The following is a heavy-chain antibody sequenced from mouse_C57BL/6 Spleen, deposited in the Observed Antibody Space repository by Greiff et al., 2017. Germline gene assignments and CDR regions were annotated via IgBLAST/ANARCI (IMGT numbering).Heavy chain of an antibody. CDR1: GYTFTDYE. V-gene: IGHV1-15*01. CDR2: IDPETGGT. Sequence: QVHVKQSGAELVRPGASVTLSCKASGYTFTDYEMHWVKQTPVHGLEWIGAIDPETGGTAYNQKFKGKAILTADKSSSTAYMELRSLTSEDSAVYYCTRRGIDYEGYFDYWGQGTTLTVSS. D-gene: IGHD2-4*01. CDR3: TRRGIDYEGYFDY. J-gene: IGHJ2*01.